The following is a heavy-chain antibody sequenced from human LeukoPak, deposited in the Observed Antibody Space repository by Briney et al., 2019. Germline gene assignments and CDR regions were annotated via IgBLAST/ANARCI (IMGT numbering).Heavy chain of an antibody. Sequence: GASVKVSCKASGYTFTSYGISWARQAPGQGLEWMGWISAYNGNTNYAQKLQGRVTMTTDTSTSTAYMELRSLRSDDTAVYYCAKRYSGYDPWAVAEGDDAFDIWGQGTMVTVSS. CDR2: ISAYNGNT. CDR3: AKRYSGYDPWAVAEGDDAFDI. D-gene: IGHD5-12*01. V-gene: IGHV1-18*01. CDR1: GYTFTSYG. J-gene: IGHJ3*02.